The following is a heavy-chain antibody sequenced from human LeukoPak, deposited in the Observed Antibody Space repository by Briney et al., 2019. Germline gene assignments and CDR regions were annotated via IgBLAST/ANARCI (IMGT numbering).Heavy chain of an antibody. J-gene: IGHJ4*02. CDR2: IYYSGST. D-gene: IGHD5-18*01. CDR1: GGSISSSSYY. V-gene: IGHV4-39*01. Sequence: SETLSLTCTVSGGSISSSSYYWGWIRQPPGKGLEWIGSIYYSGSTYYNPSLKSRVTISVDTSKNQFSLKLSSVAAADTAVYYCAREGYSYGFNYWGQGTLVTVSS. CDR3: AREGYSYGFNY.